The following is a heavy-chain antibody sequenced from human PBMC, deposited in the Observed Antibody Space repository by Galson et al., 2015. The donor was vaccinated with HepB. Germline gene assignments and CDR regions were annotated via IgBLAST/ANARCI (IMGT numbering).Heavy chain of an antibody. Sequence: CAISGDSVSSNSSACNWIRQSRSRGLEWLGRTYYRSKWYNDYAVSVKSRITINPDKSKNQFSLKLSSETAADTAVYYCERRWYSGYDFDALDIWGQGRMVTVSS. CDR3: ERRWYSGYDFDALDI. CDR2: TYYRSKWYN. CDR1: GDSVSSNSSA. D-gene: IGHD5-12*01. V-gene: IGHV6-1*01. J-gene: IGHJ3*02.